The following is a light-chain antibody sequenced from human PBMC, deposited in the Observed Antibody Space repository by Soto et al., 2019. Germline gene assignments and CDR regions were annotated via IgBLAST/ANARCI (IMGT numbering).Light chain of an antibody. CDR2: SNN. J-gene: IGLJ3*02. CDR3: AAWDDSLNGRV. V-gene: IGLV1-44*01. Sequence: QSVLTQPPSASGTPGQRVTISCSGSSSHIGSNTVNWYQQLPGTAPKLLIYSNNQRPSGVPDRFSASKSGTSASLAISGLQSEDEADYYCAAWDDSLNGRVFGGGTKLTVL. CDR1: SSHIGSNT.